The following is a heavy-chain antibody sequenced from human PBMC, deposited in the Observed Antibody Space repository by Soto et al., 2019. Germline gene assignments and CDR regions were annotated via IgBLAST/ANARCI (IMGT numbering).Heavy chain of an antibody. CDR1: GFIFSNAW. Sequence: GGSLRLSCAGSGFIFSNAWINWVRQAPGKGLEWVGRVKSKTDGGTTDFAAPGKGRFAISRDDSKNMVYLEMNSLKTEDTAIYYCTTDSYMTNIIVRFDYWGHGTLVTVSS. CDR2: VKSKTDGGTT. J-gene: IGHJ4*01. CDR3: TTDSYMTNIIVRFDY. V-gene: IGHV3-15*07. D-gene: IGHD4-17*01.